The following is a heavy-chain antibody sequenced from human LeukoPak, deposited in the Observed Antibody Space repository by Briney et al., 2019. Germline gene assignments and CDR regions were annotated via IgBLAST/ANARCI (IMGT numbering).Heavy chain of an antibody. J-gene: IGHJ4*02. CDR2: IKQDGSEK. V-gene: IGHV3-7*01. CDR1: GFTFSSYW. D-gene: IGHD6-13*01. Sequence: GALRLSCAASGFTFSSYWMTWVRQAPGKGLEWVANIKQDGSEKYHVDSVKGRFTISRDNAKNSLYLQINSLRAKDTAVYYCARDLGLAAAGTLGYWGQGTLVTVSS. CDR3: ARDLGLAAAGTLGY.